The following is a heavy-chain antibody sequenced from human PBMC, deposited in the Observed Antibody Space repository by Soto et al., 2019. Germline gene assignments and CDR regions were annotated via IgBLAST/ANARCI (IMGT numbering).Heavy chain of an antibody. D-gene: IGHD2-8*02. V-gene: IGHV4-61*01. Sequence: PSETLSLTCTVSGSSVSSGSYYWSWIRQPPGKGLEWIGYIYYSGSTNYNPSLKSRVTISVDTSKNQFSLKLSSVTAADTAVYFCAGVGGVDGYNYFNYWGQGTQVTVSS. CDR1: GSSVSSGSYY. CDR3: AGVGGVDGYNYFNY. CDR2: IYYSGST. J-gene: IGHJ4*02.